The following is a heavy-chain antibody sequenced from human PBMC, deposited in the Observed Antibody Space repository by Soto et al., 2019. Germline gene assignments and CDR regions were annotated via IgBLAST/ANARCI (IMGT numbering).Heavy chain of an antibody. D-gene: IGHD3-10*02. Sequence: SLRLSCAASGFTFSSYAMHWVRQAPGQGLEWVAVISYDGSNKYYADSVKGRFTISRDNSKNTLYLQMNSLRAEDTAVYFCARDRMFVYYYEYCGQGTLVTVSS. CDR2: ISYDGSNK. CDR3: ARDRMFVYYYEY. CDR1: GFTFSSYA. J-gene: IGHJ4*02. V-gene: IGHV3-30-3*01.